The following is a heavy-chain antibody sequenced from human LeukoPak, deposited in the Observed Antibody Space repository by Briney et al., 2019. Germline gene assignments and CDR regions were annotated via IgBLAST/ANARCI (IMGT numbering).Heavy chain of an antibody. V-gene: IGHV3-48*02. CDR2: ISSSSNKI. D-gene: IGHD3-3*01. Sequence: PGGSLRLSCAASGFTFSGYSMNWVRQAPGKGPEWVSYISSSSNKIYYADSVKGRFITSRDNAKNSLYLQMNSLRDEDTAVYYCARSDLRFLELLDYWGQGTLVTVSS. CDR1: GFTFSGYS. CDR3: ARSDLRFLELLDY. J-gene: IGHJ4*02.